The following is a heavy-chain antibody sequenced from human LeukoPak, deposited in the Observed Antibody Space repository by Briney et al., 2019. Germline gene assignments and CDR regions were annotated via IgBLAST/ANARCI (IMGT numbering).Heavy chain of an antibody. CDR1: GGSIRSGSYY. J-gene: IGHJ4*02. CDR2: VYTSGST. D-gene: IGHD3-10*01. V-gene: IGHV4-61*02. CDR3: AGGVTIVRGTSKHFDY. Sequence: SETLSLTCTVSGGSIRSGSYYWRWIRQAAGKGLEWIGRVYTSGSTNYNPSLESRVTISVDTSKNQFSLNLSSVTAVDTAVYYCAGGVTIVRGTSKHFDYWGQGTLVTVSS.